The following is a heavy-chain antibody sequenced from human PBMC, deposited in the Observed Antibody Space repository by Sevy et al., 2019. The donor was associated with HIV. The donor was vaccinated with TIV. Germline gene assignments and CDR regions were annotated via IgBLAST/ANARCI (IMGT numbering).Heavy chain of an antibody. V-gene: IGHV3-48*03. CDR1: GFTFSSYE. D-gene: IGHD3-10*01. Sequence: LSLTCAASGFTFSSYEMNWVRQAPGKGLEWVSYISSSGSTIYYADSVKGRFTISRDNAKNSLYLQMNSLRAEDTAVYYCARGTYYYGSGITAGYGMDVWGQGTTVTVSS. J-gene: IGHJ6*02. CDR3: ARGTYYYGSGITAGYGMDV. CDR2: ISSSGSTI.